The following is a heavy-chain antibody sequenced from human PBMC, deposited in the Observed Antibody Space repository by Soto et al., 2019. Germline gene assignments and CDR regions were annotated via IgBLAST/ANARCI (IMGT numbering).Heavy chain of an antibody. CDR1: GYTFTRYA. Sequence: QVQLVQSGAEVKQPGASVKVSCKSSGYTFTRYAMHWVRQAPGQGLEWLGWINTGNGDTGFSQKFQGRVSITMDTAASTTYVELSSLISEDTAVYYCARQGDSRILREAFDMWGQGTLVTVAS. V-gene: IGHV1-3*04. CDR3: ARQGDSRILREAFDM. D-gene: IGHD1-26*01. CDR2: INTGNGDT. J-gene: IGHJ3*02.